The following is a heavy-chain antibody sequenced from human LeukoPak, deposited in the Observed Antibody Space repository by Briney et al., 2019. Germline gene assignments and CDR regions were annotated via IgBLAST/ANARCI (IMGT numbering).Heavy chain of an antibody. CDR2: INANSGST. V-gene: IGHV3-23*01. CDR3: AKIGGLIVF. CDR1: GFTFSSFG. J-gene: IGHJ4*02. Sequence: PGKSLRLSCAASGFTFSSFGMHWVRQAPGKGLEWVSSINANSGSTYYADSVKGRFTISRDNSKNTLYLQMNSLRAEDTAVYYCAKIGGLIVFWGQGTLVTVSS. D-gene: IGHD3-16*02.